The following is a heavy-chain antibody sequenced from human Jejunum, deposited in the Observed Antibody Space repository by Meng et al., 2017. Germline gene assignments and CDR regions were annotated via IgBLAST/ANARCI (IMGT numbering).Heavy chain of an antibody. CDR3: ARGGKMYGYY. Sequence: GESLKISCAASGFTFSAYEMHWVRQAPGKGLEWVSYISCSGSRIYYANSVKGRFTISRDNAKNSLYLQLNSLRAEDTAVYYCARGGKMYGYYWGQGTLVTVSS. D-gene: IGHD1-26*01. CDR2: ISCSGSRI. V-gene: IGHV3-48*03. J-gene: IGHJ4*02. CDR1: GFTFSAYE.